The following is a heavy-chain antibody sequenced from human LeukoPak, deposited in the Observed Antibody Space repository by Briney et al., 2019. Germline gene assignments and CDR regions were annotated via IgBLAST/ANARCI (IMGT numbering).Heavy chain of an antibody. V-gene: IGHV3-33*08. CDR3: ARRLYCSGSSCHTGPDAFDV. D-gene: IGHD2-2*02. Sequence: GGSLRLSCAASGFTFHSHSMNWVRQAPGKGLEGVAVIWFDGSNKYYADSVRDRFTISRDNSENTLYLQMNSLRAEDTAVYYCARRLYCSGSSCHTGPDAFDVWGQGTVVTVSS. CDR1: GFTFHSHS. CDR2: IWFDGSNK. J-gene: IGHJ3*01.